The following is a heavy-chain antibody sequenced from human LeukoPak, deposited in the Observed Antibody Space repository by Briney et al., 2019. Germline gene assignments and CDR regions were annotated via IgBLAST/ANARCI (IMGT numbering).Heavy chain of an antibody. CDR2: ISWNSGSI. V-gene: IGHV3-9*01. Sequence: GGSLRLSCAASGFTFDDYAMHWVRQAPGKGLEWVPGISWNSGSIGYADSVKGRFTISRDNAKNSLYLQMNSLRAEDTALYYCAKGQYSSSWSHFDYWGQGTLVTVSS. D-gene: IGHD6-13*01. J-gene: IGHJ4*02. CDR1: GFTFDDYA. CDR3: AKGQYSSSWSHFDY.